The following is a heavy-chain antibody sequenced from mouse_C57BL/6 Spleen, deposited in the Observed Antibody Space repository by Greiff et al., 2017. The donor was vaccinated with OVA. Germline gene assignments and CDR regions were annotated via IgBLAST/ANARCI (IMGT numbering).Heavy chain of an antibody. CDR2: IHPNSGST. D-gene: IGHD1-1*01. CDR3: ARVYGSSYRYFDV. J-gene: IGHJ1*03. Sequence: VQLQQPGAELVKPGASVKLSCKASGYTFTSYWMHWVKQRPGQGLEWIGMIHPNSGSTNYNEKFKSKATLTVDKSSSTAYMQLSSLTSEDSAVYYCARVYGSSYRYFDVWGTGTTVTVSS. V-gene: IGHV1-64*01. CDR1: GYTFTSYW.